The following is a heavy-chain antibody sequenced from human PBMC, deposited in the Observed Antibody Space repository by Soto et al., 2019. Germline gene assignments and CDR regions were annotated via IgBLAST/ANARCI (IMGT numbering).Heavy chain of an antibody. CDR2: IYYSGST. Sequence: SETLSLTCTVSGGSISSGGYYWSWIRQHPGKGLEWIGYIYYSGSTYYNPSLKSRVTISVDTSKNQFSLKLSSVTAADTAVYYCAREQRRYYYYGMDVWGQGTTVTVSS. V-gene: IGHV4-31*03. CDR1: GGSISSGGYY. J-gene: IGHJ6*02. CDR3: AREQRRYYYYGMDV. D-gene: IGHD6-25*01.